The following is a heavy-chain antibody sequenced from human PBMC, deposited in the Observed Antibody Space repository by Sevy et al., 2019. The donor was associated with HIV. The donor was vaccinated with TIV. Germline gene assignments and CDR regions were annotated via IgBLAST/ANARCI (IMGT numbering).Heavy chain of an antibody. Sequence: SETLSLTCTVSGGSITSLYWNWIRQPPGKGLEWIANIYYNGHINYNPSLKRRVTLSLDTSKNQFSLRLSSVTAADTAMYYCAGENAWGRGYSWGQRTLVTVSS. D-gene: IGHD1-26*01. CDR2: IYYNGHI. CDR3: AGENAWGRGYS. J-gene: IGHJ4*02. CDR1: GGSITSLY. V-gene: IGHV4-59*08.